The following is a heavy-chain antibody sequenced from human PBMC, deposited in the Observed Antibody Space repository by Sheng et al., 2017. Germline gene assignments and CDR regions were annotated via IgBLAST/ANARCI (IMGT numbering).Heavy chain of an antibody. V-gene: IGHV4-39*07. CDR3: ARALTKTQYNWFDP. J-gene: IGHJ5*02. CDR1: GGSISSSSYY. Sequence: QLQLQESGPGLVKPSETLSLTCTVSGGSISSSSYYWGWIRQPPGKGLEWIGSIYYSGSTYYNPSLKSRVTISVDTSKNQFSLKLSSVTAADTAVYYCARALTKTQYNWFDPWGQGTLVTVSS. D-gene: IGHD3-3*01. CDR2: IYYSGST.